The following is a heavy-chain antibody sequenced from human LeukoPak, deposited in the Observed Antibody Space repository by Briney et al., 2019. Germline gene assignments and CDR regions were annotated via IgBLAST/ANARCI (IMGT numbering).Heavy chain of an antibody. Sequence: GASVKVSCKASGGTFSSYAISWVRQAPGQGLEWMGGIIPIFGTANYAQKFQGRVTITTDESTSTAYMELSSLRSEDTAVYYCARSDYYDSSGYQQGAFDIWGQGTMVTVSS. CDR2: IIPIFGTA. D-gene: IGHD3-22*01. J-gene: IGHJ3*02. V-gene: IGHV1-69*05. CDR1: GGTFSSYA. CDR3: ARSDYYDSSGYQQGAFDI.